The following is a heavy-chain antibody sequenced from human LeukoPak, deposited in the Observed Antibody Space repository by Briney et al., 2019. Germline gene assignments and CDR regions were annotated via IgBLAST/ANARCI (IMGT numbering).Heavy chain of an antibody. Sequence: PSETLSLTCAVYGGSFSGYYWSWIRQPPGKGLEWIGEINHSGSTNYNPSLKSRVTISVDTSKNQFSLKLSSVTAADTAVYYCATDGSGSYPPDYWGQGTLVTVSS. D-gene: IGHD3-10*01. V-gene: IGHV4-34*01. J-gene: IGHJ4*02. CDR3: ATDGSGSYPPDY. CDR2: INHSGST. CDR1: GGSFSGYY.